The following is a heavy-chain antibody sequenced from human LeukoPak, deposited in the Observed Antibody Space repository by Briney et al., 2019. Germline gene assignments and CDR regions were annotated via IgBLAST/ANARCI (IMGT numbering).Heavy chain of an antibody. Sequence: GASVKVSCKASGYTFNGYHMHWVRQAPGQGLEWMGWINPRSTDTKYSQKFQDRVTMTGDTSSSTAYTELNNLRVDDTAVYYCARVGSTGWFQAFWGQGTLVTVSS. CDR3: ARVGSTGWFQAF. CDR2: INPRSTDT. V-gene: IGHV1-2*02. J-gene: IGHJ4*02. D-gene: IGHD6-19*01. CDR1: GYTFNGYH.